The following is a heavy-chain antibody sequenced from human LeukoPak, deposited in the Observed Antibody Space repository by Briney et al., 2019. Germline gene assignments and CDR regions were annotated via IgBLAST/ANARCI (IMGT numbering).Heavy chain of an antibody. CDR1: GFTFSSYS. CDR2: ISSSSSYI. V-gene: IGHV3-21*01. Sequence: KSGGSLRLSCAASGFTFSSYSMNWVRQAPGKGLEWVSFISSSSSYIYYADSVKGRFTISRDNAKNSLYLQMNSLRAEDTAVYYCARDLVAGDLYFDYWGQGTLVTVSS. D-gene: IGHD1-26*01. J-gene: IGHJ4*02. CDR3: ARDLVAGDLYFDY.